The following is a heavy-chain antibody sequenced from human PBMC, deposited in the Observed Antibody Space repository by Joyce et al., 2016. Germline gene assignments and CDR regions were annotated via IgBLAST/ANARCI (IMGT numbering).Heavy chain of an antibody. CDR1: GFTVSSNF. CDR3: ACYGGDSDY. Sequence: EVQLVESGGGLIQPGGSLRLSCAASGFTVSSNFMNWVRQVPGKGVEWVSTTYSGGRNYDADSVKGRFTISRDNSENTLSHQKNSLRAEDTAVYYCACYGGDSDYWGQGTLVTVSS. CDR2: TYSGGRN. J-gene: IGHJ4*02. V-gene: IGHV3-53*01. D-gene: IGHD4-23*01.